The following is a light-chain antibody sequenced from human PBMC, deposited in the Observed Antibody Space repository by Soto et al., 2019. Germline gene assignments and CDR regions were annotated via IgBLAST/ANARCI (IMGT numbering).Light chain of an antibody. J-gene: IGLJ1*01. CDR2: RNN. CDR1: TSNIGSNY. CDR3: AAWDDSLSGYV. V-gene: IGLV1-47*01. Sequence: QSVLTQPPSASGTPGQMVTVSCSGGTSNIGSNYVYWYQQVPGTAPKLLIYRNNQRPSGVPERSSGSKSGTSASLAISGLRSEDEADYYCAAWDDSLSGYVFGTGTKLTVL.